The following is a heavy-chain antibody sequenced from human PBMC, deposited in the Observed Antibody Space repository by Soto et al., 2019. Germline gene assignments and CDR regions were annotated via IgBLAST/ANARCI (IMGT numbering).Heavy chain of an antibody. Sequence: SVKVSCKASGGTFSSYAISWVRQAPGQGLEWMGGIIPIFGTANYAQKFQGRVTITADESTSTAYMELSSLRSEDTAVYYCARVVVQLQENTPIYYYYGMDVWGQGTTVTVSS. CDR3: ARVVVQLQENTPIYYYYGMDV. D-gene: IGHD2-2*01. J-gene: IGHJ6*02. CDR2: IIPIFGTA. CDR1: GGTFSSYA. V-gene: IGHV1-69*13.